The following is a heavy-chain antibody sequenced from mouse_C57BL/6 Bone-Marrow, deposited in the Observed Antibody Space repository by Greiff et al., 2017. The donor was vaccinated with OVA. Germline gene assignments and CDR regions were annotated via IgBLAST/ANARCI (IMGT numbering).Heavy chain of an antibody. CDR1: GYTFTSYT. Sequence: QVQLQQSGAELARPGASVKMSCKASGYTFTSYTMHWVKQRPGQGLEWIGDINPSSGDTKYNQKFKDKGTLTADKSSSTAYMQLSSLTSEDSAVYYCAREVLLRYDDAMDYWGQGTSVTVSS. CDR2: INPSSGDT. J-gene: IGHJ4*01. V-gene: IGHV1-4*01. CDR3: AREVLLRYDDAMDY. D-gene: IGHD1-1*01.